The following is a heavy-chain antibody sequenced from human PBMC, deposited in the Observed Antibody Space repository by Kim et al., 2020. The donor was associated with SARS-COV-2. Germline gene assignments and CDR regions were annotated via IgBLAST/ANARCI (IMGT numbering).Heavy chain of an antibody. D-gene: IGHD3-10*01. CDR2: IYPGDSDT. J-gene: IGHJ6*02. V-gene: IGHV5-51*01. CDR1: GYSFTSYW. CDR3: ARHSLWFGEFYYGMDV. Sequence: GESLKISCKGSGYSFTSYWIGWVRQMPGKGLEWMGIIYPGDSDTRYSPSFQGQVTISADKSISTAYLQWSSLKASDTAMYYCARHSLWFGEFYYGMDVWGQGTTVTVSS.